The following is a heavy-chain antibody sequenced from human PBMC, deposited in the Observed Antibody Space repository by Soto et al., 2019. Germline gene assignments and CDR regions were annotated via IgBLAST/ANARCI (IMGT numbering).Heavy chain of an antibody. Sequence: PGGSLRLSCAASGFTVSSNYMTWVRQAPGKGLEWVSLIYKDGRTYYAGSVKGRFTISRDNAKNSLYLQMNSLRAEDTAVYYCASTVLRYFDWSIFDYWGQGTLVTVSS. V-gene: IGHV3-66*01. CDR3: ASTVLRYFDWSIFDY. J-gene: IGHJ4*02. D-gene: IGHD3-9*01. CDR1: GFTVSSNY. CDR2: IYKDGRT.